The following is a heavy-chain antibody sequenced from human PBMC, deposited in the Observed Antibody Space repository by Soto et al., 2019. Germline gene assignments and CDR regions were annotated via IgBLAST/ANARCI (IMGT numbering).Heavy chain of an antibody. CDR2: ISSSGSYI. CDR1: GFTFSSYT. CDR3: ARDVETSMDGLNYFDP. Sequence: GSLRLSCAASGFTFSSYTMNWVRQAPGKGLEWVSSISSSGSYIHYADSVKGRFTISRDNAKNSLFLQMDSLRAEDTAVYYCARDVETSMDGLNYFDPWGQGTLVPVSS. D-gene: IGHD5-18*01. J-gene: IGHJ5*02. V-gene: IGHV3-21*01.